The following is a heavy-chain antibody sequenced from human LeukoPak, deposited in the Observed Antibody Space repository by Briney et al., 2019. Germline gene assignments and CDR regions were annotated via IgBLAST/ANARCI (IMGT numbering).Heavy chain of an antibody. CDR1: GGSISSYY. CDR3: ARGSSGWFGYGFPYYFDY. D-gene: IGHD6-19*01. CDR2: MSYSGRT. J-gene: IGHJ4*02. Sequence: SETLSLTRTVSGGSISSYYWSWIRQTPEKGLEWIGYMSYSGRTDYGPSLKSRVTMSVDTSKNQFSLKMSYVTAADTGVYYCARGSSGWFGYGFPYYFDYWGQGTLVTVSS. V-gene: IGHV4-59*01.